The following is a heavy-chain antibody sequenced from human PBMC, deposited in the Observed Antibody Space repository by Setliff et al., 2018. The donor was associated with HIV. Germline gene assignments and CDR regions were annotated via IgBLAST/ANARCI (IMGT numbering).Heavy chain of an antibody. D-gene: IGHD6-19*01. V-gene: IGHV1-24*01. CDR1: GYTLTEVS. CDR3: LLPCTSGWHNWADP. Sequence: ASVKVSCKVSGYTLTEVSIHWVRQAPGKGLEWMGGFDPEDDETVYAQKFQGRVTMTEDTSTDTAYMELSSLRSEDTAMYYCLLPCTSGWHNWADPWGQGTLVTVSS. CDR2: FDPEDDET. J-gene: IGHJ5*02.